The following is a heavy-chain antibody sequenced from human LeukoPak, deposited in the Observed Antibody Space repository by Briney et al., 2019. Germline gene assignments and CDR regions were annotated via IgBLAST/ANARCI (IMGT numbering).Heavy chain of an antibody. V-gene: IGHV3-48*03. CDR3: ARERKPWLLTTANYYYGMDV. CDR2: ISSSGSTI. J-gene: IGHJ6*04. Sequence: GRSLRLSCAASGFTFSSYAMHWVRQAPGKGLEWVSYISSSGSTIYYADSVKGRFTISRDNAKNSLYLQMNSLRAEDTAVYYCARERKPWLLTTANYYYGMDVWGKGTTVTVSS. D-gene: IGHD1-1*01. CDR1: GFTFSSYA.